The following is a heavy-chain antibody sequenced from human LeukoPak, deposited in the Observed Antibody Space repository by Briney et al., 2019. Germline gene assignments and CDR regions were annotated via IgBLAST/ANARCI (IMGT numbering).Heavy chain of an antibody. V-gene: IGHV1-18*01. CDR2: ISAYNGNT. CDR3: ARGPKIGYCSSTSCYSSSYYYMDV. J-gene: IGHJ6*03. CDR1: GYTFTSYG. D-gene: IGHD2-2*02. Sequence: ASVKVSCKASGYTFTSYGISWVRQAPGQGLEWMGWISAYNGNTNYAQKLQGRVTMTTDTSTSTAYMELRSLRSEDTAVYYCARGPKIGYCSSTSCYSSSYYYMDVWGKGTTVTVSS.